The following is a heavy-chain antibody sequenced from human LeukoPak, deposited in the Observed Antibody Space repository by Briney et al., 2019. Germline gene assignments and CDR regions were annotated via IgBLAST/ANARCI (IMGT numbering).Heavy chain of an antibody. CDR3: AGGRGRYSYGYGY. J-gene: IGHJ4*02. Sequence: GGSLRLSCVASGFTFTGHSMHWVRQAPGKGLEWVAVAAHDEKTIFYADSLKGRFTVSRDNSKNTVYLQMNSLGDEDTAVYYCAGGRGRYSYGYGYWGQGTLVTVSS. CDR2: AAHDEKTI. D-gene: IGHD5-18*01. CDR1: GFTFTGHS. V-gene: IGHV3-30*04.